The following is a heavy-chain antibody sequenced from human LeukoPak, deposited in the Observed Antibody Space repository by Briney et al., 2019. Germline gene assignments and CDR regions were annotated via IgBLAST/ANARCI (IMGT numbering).Heavy chain of an antibody. Sequence: GGSLRLSCAASGFTFSSYVMHWVRQAPGKGLEWVAIISYDGSNEYYADSVKGRFTISRDNSKNTLYLQMNSLRAADTAVYYCARGMMTTDDYWGQGTLVTVSS. D-gene: IGHD4-17*01. J-gene: IGHJ4*02. V-gene: IGHV3-30*04. CDR2: ISYDGSNE. CDR3: ARGMMTTDDY. CDR1: GFTFSSYV.